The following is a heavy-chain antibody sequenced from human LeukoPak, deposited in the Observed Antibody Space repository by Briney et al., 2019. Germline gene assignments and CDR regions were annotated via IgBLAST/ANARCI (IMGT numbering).Heavy chain of an antibody. D-gene: IGHD3-22*01. J-gene: IGHJ4*02. CDR1: GFTFSNAW. CDR3: ARDIYYDSSGYYGSVY. Sequence: GGSLRLSCAASGFTFSNAWMNWVRQAPGKGLEWVSSVSGSGDKIYYADSVKGRFTISRDNSKNTFYLQMNSLGAEDTAVYYCARDIYYDSSGYYGSVYWGQGTLVTVSS. V-gene: IGHV3-21*01. CDR2: VSGSGDKI.